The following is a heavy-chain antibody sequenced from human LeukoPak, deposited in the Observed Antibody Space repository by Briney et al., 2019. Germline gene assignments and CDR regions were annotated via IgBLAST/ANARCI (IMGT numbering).Heavy chain of an antibody. V-gene: IGHV1-69*05. CDR2: IIPIFGTA. CDR1: GGTFSSYA. Sequence: SVKVSCKASGGTFSSYAISWVRQAPGQGLEWMGGIIPIFGTANYAQKFQGRVTMTRNTSISTAYMELSSLRSEDTAVYYCARSRPRSSWSNYFDSWGQGTLVTVSS. J-gene: IGHJ4*02. D-gene: IGHD6-13*01. CDR3: ARSRPRSSWSNYFDS.